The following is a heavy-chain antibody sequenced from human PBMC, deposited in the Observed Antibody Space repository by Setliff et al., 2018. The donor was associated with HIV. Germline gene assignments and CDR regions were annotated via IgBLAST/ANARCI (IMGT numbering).Heavy chain of an antibody. Sequence: SVKVSCKVSGYTLTALSIHWVRQAPGQGLERLGMINPSGGSTTYAQKFQGRVTMTSDTSTSTVYMDLSSLGSEDTAMYYCARGGQYSGDYLPRDYYMDVWGNGTTVTVSS. CDR3: ARGGQYSGDYLPRDYYMDV. V-gene: IGHV1-46*01. CDR1: GYTLTALS. D-gene: IGHD1-26*01. J-gene: IGHJ6*03. CDR2: INPSGGST.